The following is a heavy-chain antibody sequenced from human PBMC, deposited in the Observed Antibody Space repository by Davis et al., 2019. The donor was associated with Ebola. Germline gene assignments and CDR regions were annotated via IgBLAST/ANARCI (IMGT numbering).Heavy chain of an antibody. J-gene: IGHJ4*02. Sequence: GESLKISCAASGSTFSDYYMSWIRQAPGKGLEWVSYISSSGSTIYYADSVKGRFTISRDNAKNSLYLQMNSLRAEDTAVYYCARGITMVQGVTPFDYWGQGTLVTVSS. CDR2: ISSSGSTI. D-gene: IGHD3-10*01. CDR1: GSTFSDYY. CDR3: ARGITMVQGVTPFDY. V-gene: IGHV3-11*01.